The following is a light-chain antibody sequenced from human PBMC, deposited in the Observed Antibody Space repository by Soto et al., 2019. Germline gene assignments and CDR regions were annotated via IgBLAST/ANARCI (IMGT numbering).Light chain of an antibody. Sequence: QSALTQPRSVSGSPGQSVTISCTGSSSDVGGYSHVSWFQQHPGKAPKLMIYDVTKRPSGVPDRFSGSKSGNTASLTISGLQAEDESDYYCCSFAGTYTLFGGGTKVTVL. CDR2: DVT. CDR3: CSFAGTYTL. V-gene: IGLV2-11*01. J-gene: IGLJ2*01. CDR1: SSDVGGYSH.